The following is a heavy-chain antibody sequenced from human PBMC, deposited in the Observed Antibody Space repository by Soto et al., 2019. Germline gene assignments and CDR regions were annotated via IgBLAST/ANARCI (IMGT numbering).Heavy chain of an antibody. CDR3: AKRGSGSYYDY. V-gene: IGHV3-23*01. Sequence: VQLLESGGGLVQPGGSLRLSCAASGFTFSSYAMSWVRQAPGKGLERVSVIRGSGGSTYYADSVKGRFTISRDNSKNTLYLQMNSLRAEDTAVYYCAKRGSGSYYDYWGQGTLVTVSS. CDR1: GFTFSSYA. D-gene: IGHD3-10*01. J-gene: IGHJ4*02. CDR2: IRGSGGST.